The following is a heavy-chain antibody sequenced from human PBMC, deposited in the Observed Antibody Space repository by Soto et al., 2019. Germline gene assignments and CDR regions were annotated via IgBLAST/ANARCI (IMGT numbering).Heavy chain of an antibody. Sequence: QVQLVQSGAVVKKPGSSVKVSCKASGGTFSSYAMNWVRQAPGPVLEWMGGIIPMFGTTTYAQKFQGRVTTTADEYTSTVYMELTVLTSNDTAVYYCGRDGAGMGATFDYWGQGTLVTVSS. CDR3: GRDGAGMGATFDY. CDR1: GGTFSSYA. V-gene: IGHV1-69*01. CDR2: IIPMFGTT. J-gene: IGHJ4*02. D-gene: IGHD1-26*01.